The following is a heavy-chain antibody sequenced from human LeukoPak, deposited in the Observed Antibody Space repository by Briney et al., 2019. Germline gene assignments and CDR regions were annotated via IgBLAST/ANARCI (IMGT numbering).Heavy chain of an antibody. CDR1: GYTLTSFS. V-gene: IGHV1-18*01. CDR3: ARDLGPNYDILTGYYYYYYGMDV. D-gene: IGHD3-9*01. CDR2: ISAYNGYK. Sequence: GASVKVSCKASGYTLTSFSISWVRQAPGHGLEWMGWISAYNGYKDYAQKLQGRVTMTTDTSTNTAYRELRSLRSDDTAVYYCARDLGPNYDILTGYYYYYYGMDVWGQGTTVTVSS. J-gene: IGHJ6*02.